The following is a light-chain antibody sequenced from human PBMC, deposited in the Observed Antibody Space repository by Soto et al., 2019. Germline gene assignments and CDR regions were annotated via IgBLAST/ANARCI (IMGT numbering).Light chain of an antibody. CDR3: QQYGSSPRA. CDR2: GAS. V-gene: IGKV3-20*01. Sequence: EIVLTQSPGTLSLSPGERATLSCRASQSVSSSYLAWYQQKPGQAPRLLIYGASSSATGIPDRFSGSGSGTDFHLTIIRLEPEDFAVYYCQQYGSSPRAFGGGTEVEIK. CDR1: QSVSSSY. J-gene: IGKJ4*01.